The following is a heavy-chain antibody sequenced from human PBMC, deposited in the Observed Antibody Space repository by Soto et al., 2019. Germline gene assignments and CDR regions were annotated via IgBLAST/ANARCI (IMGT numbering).Heavy chain of an antibody. J-gene: IGHJ4*02. CDR1: GFTFSSYA. Sequence: EVQLLESGGGLVQPGGSLRLSFAASGFTFSSYAMSWVRQAPGKGLEWVSAISGSGGSIYYADSVKGRFTISRDNSKNTLYRQMSSLRAEDTDVYYCAKDQILVATIIAYWGQGTLVTVSS. D-gene: IGHD5-12*01. CDR3: AKDQILVATIIAY. V-gene: IGHV3-23*01. CDR2: ISGSGGSI.